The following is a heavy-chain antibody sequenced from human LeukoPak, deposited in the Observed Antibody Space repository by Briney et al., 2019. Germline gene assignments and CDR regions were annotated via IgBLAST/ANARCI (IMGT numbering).Heavy chain of an antibody. CDR3: AKEDSYCSSSSCYSFDS. CDR1: GFTFSNYA. V-gene: IGHV3-23*01. CDR2: ISAGGEST. D-gene: IGHD2-2*02. Sequence: GGSLRLSCAASGFTFSNYAMSWVRQAPGKGLEWVSGISAGGESTYSADSVKGRFTVSGDNSKNTLYVQMNSLRVEDTALYYCAKEDSYCSSSSCYSFDSWGQGTLVTVSS. J-gene: IGHJ4*02.